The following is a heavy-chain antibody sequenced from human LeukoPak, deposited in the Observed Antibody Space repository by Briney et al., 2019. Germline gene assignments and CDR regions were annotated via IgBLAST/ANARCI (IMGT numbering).Heavy chain of an antibody. V-gene: IGHV1-2*02. Sequence: ASVKVSCKASGYTFTGYYMHRVRHAPGQGFEWMGWINPNSGGTNYAQKFQGRVTMTRDTSISTAYMELSRLRSDDTAVYYCARGTMIVAEGYWGQGTLVTVSS. CDR2: INPNSGGT. D-gene: IGHD3-22*01. CDR3: ARGTMIVAEGY. CDR1: GYTFTGYY. J-gene: IGHJ4*02.